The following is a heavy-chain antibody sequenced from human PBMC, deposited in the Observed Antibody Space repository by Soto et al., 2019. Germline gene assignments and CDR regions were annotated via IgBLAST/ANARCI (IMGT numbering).Heavy chain of an antibody. CDR1: GYTFTGYY. V-gene: IGHV1-46*01. CDR2: INPSGGST. CDR3: ARDGVGAKGFDI. Sequence: ASVKVSCKASGYTFTGYYMHWARQAPGQGLEWMGIINPSGGSTSYAQKFQGRVTMTRDASTSTVYMELSSLRSEDTAVYYCARDGVGAKGFDIWGQGTMVTVSS. J-gene: IGHJ3*02. D-gene: IGHD1-26*01.